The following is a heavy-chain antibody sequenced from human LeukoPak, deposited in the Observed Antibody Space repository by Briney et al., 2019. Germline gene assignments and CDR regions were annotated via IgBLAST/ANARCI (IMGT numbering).Heavy chain of an antibody. J-gene: IGHJ4*02. CDR1: GGSISSSSYY. V-gene: IGHV4-39*01. Sequence: PSETLSLTCTVSGGSISSSSYYWGWIRQPPGQGLEWIGSIYYSGSTYYNPSLKSRVTISVDTSKNQFSLKLSSVTAADTAVYYCARHMKSITIFGVAPKYFDYWGQGTLVTVSS. CDR3: ARHMKSITIFGVAPKYFDY. D-gene: IGHD3-3*01. CDR2: IYYSGST.